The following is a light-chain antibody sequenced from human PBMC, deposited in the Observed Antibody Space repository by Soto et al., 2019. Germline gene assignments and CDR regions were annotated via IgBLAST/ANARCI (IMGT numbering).Light chain of an antibody. CDR1: QTVRNNY. CDR3: QQFSSYPLT. CDR2: DAS. V-gene: IGKV3-20*01. J-gene: IGKJ4*01. Sequence: VLTQSPGRLSLSPGERATLSCRASQTVRNNYLAWYQQKPGQAPRLLIYDASSRATGIPDRFSGGGSGTDFTLTISRLEPEDFAVYYCQQFSSYPLTFGGGTKXXIK.